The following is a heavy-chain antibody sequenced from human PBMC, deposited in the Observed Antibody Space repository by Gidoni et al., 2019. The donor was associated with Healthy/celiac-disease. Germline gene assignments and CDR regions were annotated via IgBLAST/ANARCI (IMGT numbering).Heavy chain of an antibody. CDR2: ISGSGGST. D-gene: IGHD2-21*02. V-gene: IGHV3-23*01. Sequence: EVQLLESGDGLVQPGGSLRLSCAASGFPFSSYAMSWVRQAPGKGLEWVSAISGSGGSTYYADSVKGRFTISRDNSKNTLYLQMNSLRAEDTAVYYCAKDHSVVVTAFDYWGQGTLVTVSS. CDR3: AKDHSVVVTAFDY. J-gene: IGHJ4*02. CDR1: GFPFSSYA.